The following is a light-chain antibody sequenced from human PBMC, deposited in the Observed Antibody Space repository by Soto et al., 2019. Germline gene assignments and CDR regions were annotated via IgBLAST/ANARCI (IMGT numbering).Light chain of an antibody. Sequence: QAVVTQPPSVSWAPGQRVTISCTGSSSNIGAGYDVHWYQQRLGTAPKLLIFGNIIPPSGVHDRFSGSKSGASASLAITGRQGADDGDYYCQSYDSTLIDRYVFGTGTKVTVL. CDR2: GNI. CDR1: SSNIGAGYD. V-gene: IGLV1-40*03. CDR3: QSYDSTLIDRYV. J-gene: IGLJ1*01.